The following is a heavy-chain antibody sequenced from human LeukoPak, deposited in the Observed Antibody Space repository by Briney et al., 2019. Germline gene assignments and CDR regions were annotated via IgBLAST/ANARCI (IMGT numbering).Heavy chain of an antibody. CDR3: ITGWPGKLKLQY. Sequence: PGGSLRLSCAASGFTFSNAWMSWVRQAPGKELEWVGRIKSKIDGETTDYGAPVKGRFTISRDDSEDTVYLQMTSLKTEDTAVYYCITGWPGKLKLQYWGQGTLVTVSS. CDR1: GFTFSNAW. CDR2: IKSKIDGETT. J-gene: IGHJ4*02. V-gene: IGHV3-15*01. D-gene: IGHD3-10*01.